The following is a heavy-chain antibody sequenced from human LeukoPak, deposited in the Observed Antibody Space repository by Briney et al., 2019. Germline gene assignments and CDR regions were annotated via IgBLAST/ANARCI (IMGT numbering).Heavy chain of an antibody. CDR3: ARVPPGTTFLIGPSDY. Sequence: GGSLRLSCEASGFTFSSYWMHWVRQAPGKGPVWVSRITNDGSRTTYADSVKGRFTISRDNAKNTLYLQMNSLRVEDTAVYYCARVPPGTTFLIGPSDYWGQGTLVTVSS. CDR1: GFTFSSYW. V-gene: IGHV3-74*03. D-gene: IGHD1-1*01. CDR2: ITNDGSRT. J-gene: IGHJ4*02.